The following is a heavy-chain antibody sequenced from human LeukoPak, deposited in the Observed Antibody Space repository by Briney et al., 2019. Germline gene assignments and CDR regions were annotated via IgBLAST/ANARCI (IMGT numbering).Heavy chain of an antibody. CDR1: GYTFTSYY. CDR2: INPSGGST. V-gene: IGHV1-46*01. Sequence: ASVKVSCKASGYTFTSYYMHWLRQAPGQGLEGMGIINPSGGSTSYAQKFQGRVTMTRDMSTSTVYMELSSLRSEDTAVYYCARGLPGDYYDSSGPGDYWGQGTLVTVSS. D-gene: IGHD3-22*01. J-gene: IGHJ4*02. CDR3: ARGLPGDYYDSSGPGDY.